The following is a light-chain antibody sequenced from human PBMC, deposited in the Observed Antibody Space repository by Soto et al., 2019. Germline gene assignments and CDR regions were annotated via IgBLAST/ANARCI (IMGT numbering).Light chain of an antibody. V-gene: IGKV2-30*01. CDR2: KVS. CDR3: MQDTHWPRLT. Sequence: DVVMTQSPLSLPVTLGQPASISCRSSQSLLYSDGNSYLNWFQQRPGQSPRRLIYKVSNRDSGVPDRFSGSGSGTDFTLKISRVEAEDVGVYYCMQDTHWPRLTFGGGTKVEIK. J-gene: IGKJ4*01. CDR1: QSLLYSDGNSY.